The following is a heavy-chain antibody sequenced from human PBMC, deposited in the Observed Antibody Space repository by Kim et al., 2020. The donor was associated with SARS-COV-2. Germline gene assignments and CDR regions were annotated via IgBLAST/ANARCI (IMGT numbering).Heavy chain of an antibody. CDR2: ISYDGSNK. D-gene: IGHD2-15*01. V-gene: IGHV3-30*04. J-gene: IGHJ6*02. CDR3: SKSRDRYCSGGSCQGGMDV. CDR1: GFTFSNYA. Sequence: GGSLRLSCAASGFTFSNYAMHWVRQAPGKGLEWVAVISYDGSNKYYAYSVKGRFTISRDNSKNTLYLQMNSLRTEDTAVHYCSKSRDRYCSGGSCQGGMDVWGQGTTVTVSS.